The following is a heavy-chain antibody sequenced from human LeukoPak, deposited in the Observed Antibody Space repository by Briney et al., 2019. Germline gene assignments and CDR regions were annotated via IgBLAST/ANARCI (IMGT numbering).Heavy chain of an antibody. CDR2: ISGSGGST. CDR1: GFPFSSYA. Sequence: GGSLRLSCAASGFPFSSYAMSWVRQAPGKGLEWVSAISGSGGSTYYADSVKGRFTISRDNSKNTLYLQMNSLRAEDTAVYYCAKDLGYCSGGSCSYFDYWGQGTLVTVSS. CDR3: AKDLGYCSGGSCSYFDY. D-gene: IGHD2-15*01. J-gene: IGHJ4*02. V-gene: IGHV3-23*01.